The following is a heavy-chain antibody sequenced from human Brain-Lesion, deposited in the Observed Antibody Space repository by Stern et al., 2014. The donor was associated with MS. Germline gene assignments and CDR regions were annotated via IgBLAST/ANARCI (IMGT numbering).Heavy chain of an antibody. V-gene: IGHV4-61*02. Sequence: QVQLVQSGPGLVKPSQTLSLSCTVSGGSISSGGYYWSWIRQPAGKGLEWIGRIFNSGSTSYNPSPKSRVTISIDTSKTQFSLRLNPMTAADTAVYYCARGRVVPGFQYYATDVWGQGTTVIVSS. CDR2: IFNSGST. CDR1: GGSISSGGYY. D-gene: IGHD2-2*01. J-gene: IGHJ6*02. CDR3: ARGRVVPGFQYYATDV.